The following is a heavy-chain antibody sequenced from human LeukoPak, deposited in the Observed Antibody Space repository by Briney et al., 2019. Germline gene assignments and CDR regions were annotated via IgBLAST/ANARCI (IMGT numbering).Heavy chain of an antibody. CDR1: GFTFTSSA. V-gene: IGHV1-58*01. D-gene: IGHD5-24*01. CDR2: IVVGSGNT. Sequence: SVKVSCKASGFTFTSSAVQWVRQARGQRLEWIGWIVVGSGNTNYAQKFQERVTITRDMSTSTAYMELSSLRSDDTAMYYCARDRLLGDGYNDYFDYWGQGTLVTVSS. CDR3: ARDRLLGDGYNDYFDY. J-gene: IGHJ4*02.